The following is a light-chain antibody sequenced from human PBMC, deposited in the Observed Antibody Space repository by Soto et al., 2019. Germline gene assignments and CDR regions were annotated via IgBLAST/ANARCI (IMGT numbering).Light chain of an antibody. CDR3: QQYNNWPLT. V-gene: IGKV3D-15*01. CDR1: HRVSSY. CDR2: GAS. Sequence: EIVMTQSPATLSVSPGERVTLSCMASHRVSSYLAWYQQKPGQAPRLLIYGASTRATDIPARFSGSGSGTDFTLTISSLQYEDFAVYYCQQYNNWPLTFGGGTKVDIK. J-gene: IGKJ4*01.